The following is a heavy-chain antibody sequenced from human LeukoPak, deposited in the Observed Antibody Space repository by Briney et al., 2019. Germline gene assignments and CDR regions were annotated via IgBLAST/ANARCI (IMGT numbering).Heavy chain of an antibody. CDR2: IYSSTST. J-gene: IGHJ4*02. V-gene: IGHV3-53*01. CDR3: ARGYCTSTSCPWSFDY. D-gene: IGHD2-2*01. CDR1: GFTVSSTY. Sequence: PGGSLRLSCAASGFTVSSTYMAWVRQAPGKGLEWVSIIYSSTSTYYADSVKGRFTLSRDNSKNTLFLQMNSLRAGDTAVYFCARGYCTSTSCPWSFDYWGQGTLVTVSS.